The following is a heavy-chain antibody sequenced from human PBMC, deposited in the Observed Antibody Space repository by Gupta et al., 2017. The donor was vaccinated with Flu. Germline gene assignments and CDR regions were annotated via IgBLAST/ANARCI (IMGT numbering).Heavy chain of an antibody. Sequence: QVQLVQSGAEVKKPGSSVKVSCKASGGPFSSFAISWVRQAPGQGLEWMGGIIPVFGIANYAQKFQGRVTITADESTSTAYMELSSLRSEDTAVYYCARRADIRPTGYFDYWGQGTLVTVSS. V-gene: IGHV1-69*01. CDR2: IIPVFGIA. CDR1: GGPFSSFA. CDR3: ARRADIRPTGYFDY. J-gene: IGHJ4*02. D-gene: IGHD2-21*02.